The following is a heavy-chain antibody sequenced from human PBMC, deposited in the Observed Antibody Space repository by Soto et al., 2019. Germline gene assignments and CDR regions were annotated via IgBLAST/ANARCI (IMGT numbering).Heavy chain of an antibody. V-gene: IGHV5-51*01. D-gene: IGHD2-8*02. Sequence: PGESLKISCKGSGYSLTSYWIAWVRQMPGKGLEWMGSIYLGDSDTRYSPSFQGQVTISADKSITTAYLQWSSLKSSDTTMYYGARPAGCTADLCYGFKHWGQGTQVSIAS. CDR2: IYLGDSDT. CDR3: ARPAGCTADLCYGFKH. J-gene: IGHJ1*01. CDR1: GYSLTSYW.